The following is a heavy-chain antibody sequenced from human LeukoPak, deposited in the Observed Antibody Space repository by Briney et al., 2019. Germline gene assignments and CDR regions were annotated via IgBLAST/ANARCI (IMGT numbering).Heavy chain of an antibody. CDR2: ISGSGGST. CDR1: GFTFSSYA. D-gene: IGHD2-15*01. J-gene: IGHJ3*02. CDR3: AKERQDIVVVVAADEDAFDI. Sequence: GGSLRLSCAASGFTFSSYAMSWVRQAPGKGLEWVSAISGSGGSTYYADSVKGRFTISRDNSKNTLYLQMNSLRAEDTAVYYCAKERQDIVVVVAADEDAFDIWGQGTMVTVSS. V-gene: IGHV3-23*01.